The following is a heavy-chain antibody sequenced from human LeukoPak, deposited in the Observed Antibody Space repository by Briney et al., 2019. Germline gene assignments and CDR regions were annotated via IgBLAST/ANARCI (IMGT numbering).Heavy chain of an antibody. CDR3: ARARGYSYGENDVFDI. J-gene: IGHJ3*02. V-gene: IGHV3-21*01. CDR1: GFTFSSYS. Sequence: PGGSLRLSCAASGFTFSSYSMNWVRPAPGKGLEWVSSIRSSSSYIYYADSVKGRFTISRDNAKNSLYLQMNSLRAEDTAVYYCARARGYSYGENDVFDIWGQGTMVTVSS. D-gene: IGHD5-18*01. CDR2: IRSSSSYI.